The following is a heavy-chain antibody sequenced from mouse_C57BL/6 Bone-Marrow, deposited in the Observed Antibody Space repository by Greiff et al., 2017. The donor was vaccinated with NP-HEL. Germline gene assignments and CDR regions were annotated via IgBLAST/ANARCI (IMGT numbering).Heavy chain of an antibody. V-gene: IGHV5-9*01. D-gene: IGHD2-3*01. CDR3: ARHYDTSPFDY. J-gene: IGHJ2*01. Sequence: EVKLVESGGGLVKPGGSLKLSCAASGFTFSSYTMSWVRQTPEKRLEWVATISGGGGNTYYPDSVKGRFTISRDNAKNTLYLQMSSLRSEDTALYYCARHYDTSPFDYWGQGTTLTVSS. CDR2: ISGGGGNT. CDR1: GFTFSSYT.